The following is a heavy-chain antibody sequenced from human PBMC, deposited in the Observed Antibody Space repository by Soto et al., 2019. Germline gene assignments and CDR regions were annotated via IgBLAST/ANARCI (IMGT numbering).Heavy chain of an antibody. J-gene: IGHJ3*02. D-gene: IGHD2-2*01. CDR1: GGSISSGGYS. Sequence: SETLSLTCAVSGGSISSGGYSWSWIRQPPGKGLEWIGYIYHSGSITYNPSLKSRLTISGDTSKNQFSLRLNSVTAADTAVYYCASYQQSYAFDIWGQGTMVTVSS. V-gene: IGHV4-30-2*01. CDR3: ASYQQSYAFDI. CDR2: IYHSGSI.